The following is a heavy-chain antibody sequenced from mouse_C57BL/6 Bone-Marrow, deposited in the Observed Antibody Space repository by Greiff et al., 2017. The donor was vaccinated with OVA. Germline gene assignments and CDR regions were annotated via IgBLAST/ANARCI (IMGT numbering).Heavy chain of an antibody. V-gene: IGHV7-3*01. Sequence: EVHLVESGGGLVQPGGSLSLSCAASGFTFTDYYMSWVRQPPGKALEWLGFIRNKANGYTTEYSASVKGRFTISRDNSQSILYLQMNALRAEDSATYYCARGYYGSSWFAYWGQGTLVTVSA. CDR3: ARGYYGSSWFAY. J-gene: IGHJ3*01. D-gene: IGHD1-1*01. CDR2: IRNKANGYTT. CDR1: GFTFTDYY.